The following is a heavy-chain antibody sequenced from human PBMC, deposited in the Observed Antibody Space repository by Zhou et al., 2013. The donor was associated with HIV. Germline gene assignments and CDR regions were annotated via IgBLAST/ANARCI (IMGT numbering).Heavy chain of an antibody. J-gene: IGHJ3*02. CDR1: GGTFSSYA. CDR2: IIPFFGTA. CDR3: ARAHITGTTFGYAFDI. Sequence: PGSSVKVSCKASGGTFSSYAISWVRQAPGQGLEWMGGIIPFFGTANYAQKFQGRVTITADESTSAAYMELSSLRSEDTAVYYCARAHITGTTFGYAFDIWGQGTMVTVSS. V-gene: IGHV1-69*01. D-gene: IGHD1-7*01.